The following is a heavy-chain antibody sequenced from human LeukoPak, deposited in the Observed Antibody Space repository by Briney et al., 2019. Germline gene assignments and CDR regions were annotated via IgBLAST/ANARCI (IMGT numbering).Heavy chain of an antibody. V-gene: IGHV1-8*01. Sequence: ASVKVSCKASGYTFTNYDINWVRQATGQGLEWMGWMNPKSGNTGYAQKFQGRVTMTRNTSISTAYMELSSLRTEDTAVYYCARRIAARRGIRGWFDPWGQGSLVTVSS. D-gene: IGHD6-6*01. CDR1: GYTFTNYD. CDR2: MNPKSGNT. J-gene: IGHJ5*02. CDR3: ARRIAARRGIRGWFDP.